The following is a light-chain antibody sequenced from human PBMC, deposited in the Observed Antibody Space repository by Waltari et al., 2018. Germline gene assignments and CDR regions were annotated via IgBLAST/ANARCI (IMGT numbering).Light chain of an antibody. Sequence: QSVLTPPPSASGTPGQGVTISCSGRSSNIGSNSVHWYQQLPGTAPKLLIFSDNQRPSGVPDRFSGSKSGNSASLAISGLQSDDEAHYYCAAWDDSLNSVLFGGGTKLTVL. J-gene: IGLJ2*01. V-gene: IGLV1-44*01. CDR1: SSNIGSNS. CDR2: SDN. CDR3: AAWDDSLNSVL.